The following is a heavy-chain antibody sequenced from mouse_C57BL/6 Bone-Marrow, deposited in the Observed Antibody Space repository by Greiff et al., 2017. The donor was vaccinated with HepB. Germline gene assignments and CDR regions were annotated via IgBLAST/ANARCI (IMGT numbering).Heavy chain of an antibody. CDR2: IHPNSGST. CDR3: ARRLAYYYGSSYVGYYAMDY. CDR1: GYTFTSYW. V-gene: IGHV1-64*01. J-gene: IGHJ4*01. Sequence: VQLQQPGAELVKPGASVKLSCKASGYTFTSYWMHWVKQRPGQGLEWIGMIHPNSGSTNYNEKFKSKATLTVDKSSSTAYMQLSSLTSEDSAVYYCARRLAYYYGSSYVGYYAMDYWGQGTSVTVSS. D-gene: IGHD1-1*01.